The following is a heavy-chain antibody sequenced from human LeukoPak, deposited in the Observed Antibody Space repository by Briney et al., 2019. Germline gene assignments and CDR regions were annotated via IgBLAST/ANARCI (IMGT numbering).Heavy chain of an antibody. V-gene: IGHV1-2*02. CDR1: GYTFTGYY. CDR3: ARGRRSTSSYYYDSSGSKETDY. D-gene: IGHD3-22*01. CDR2: INPNSGGT. J-gene: IGHJ4*02. Sequence: GASVKVSCKASGYTFTGYYMHWVRQAPGQGLEWMGWINPNSGGTNYAQKFQGRVTTTRDTSISTAYMELSRLRSDDTAVYYCARGRRSTSSYYYDSSGSKETDYWGQGTLVTVSS.